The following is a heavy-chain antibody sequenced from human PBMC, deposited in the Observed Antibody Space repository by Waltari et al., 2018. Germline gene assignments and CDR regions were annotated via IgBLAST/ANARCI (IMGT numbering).Heavy chain of an antibody. Sequence: QVQLVQSGAEVKKPGSSVKVSCKASGGTFSSYAISWVRQAPGPGLEWMGGIIPIFATATYAQTFQGRVTITTDESTSTADMELSSLRSEDTAVYYCARGSSGSYPDYYYYYMDVWGKGTTVTVSS. V-gene: IGHV1-69*05. CDR2: IIPIFATA. D-gene: IGHD1-26*01. J-gene: IGHJ6*03. CDR1: GGTFSSYA. CDR3: ARGSSGSYPDYYYYYMDV.